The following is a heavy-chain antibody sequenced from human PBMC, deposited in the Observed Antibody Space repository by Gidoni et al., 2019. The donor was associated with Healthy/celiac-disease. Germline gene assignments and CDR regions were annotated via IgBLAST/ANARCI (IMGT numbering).Heavy chain of an antibody. V-gene: IGHV1-69*01. CDR1: RGTFRSSG. Sequence: QVQLVQSGAEVKRPGSSVKVSCNASRGTFRSSGISWVRQAPGQGLEGMGAFIPIFGTANHAQKFQGRVTITADESTSTAYMDRSSLRSDDTAVDYCAGGTLSAAGVGDYYYGMDVWGQGTTVTVSS. D-gene: IGHD6-13*01. J-gene: IGHJ6*02. CDR3: AGGTLSAAGVGDYYYGMDV. CDR2: FIPIFGTA.